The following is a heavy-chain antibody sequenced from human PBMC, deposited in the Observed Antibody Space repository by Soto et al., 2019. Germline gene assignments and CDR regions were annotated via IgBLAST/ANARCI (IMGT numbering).Heavy chain of an antibody. CDR1: GGSISSFY. CDR3: ARSHFLKWLLPIDY. CDR2: IYNSGST. Sequence: PSETLSLTCTVSGGSISSFYWNWIRQPPGKGLEWIGNIYNSGSTDYSPSLKSRVTISVDTSKNQFSLKLSSVTAADTAVYYCARSHFLKWLLPIDYWGQGTLVTVSS. J-gene: IGHJ4*02. D-gene: IGHD3-3*01. V-gene: IGHV4-59*12.